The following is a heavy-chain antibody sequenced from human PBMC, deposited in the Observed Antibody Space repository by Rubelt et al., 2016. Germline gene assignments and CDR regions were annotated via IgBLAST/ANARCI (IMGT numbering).Heavy chain of an antibody. Sequence: QVQLVQSGAEVKKPGASVKVSCKASGYTFTSYAMHWVCQAPGQRLEWMGGINAGNGKTKYSQKSVGRVISTRDTSASIAYMGLSSLGSEGTAVYYCARGGLSELLWFGESRIDYWGQGTLVTVSS. V-gene: IGHV1-3*01. CDR3: ARGGLSELLWFGESRIDY. J-gene: IGHJ4*02. D-gene: IGHD3-10*01. CDR2: INAGNGKT. CDR1: GYTFTSYA.